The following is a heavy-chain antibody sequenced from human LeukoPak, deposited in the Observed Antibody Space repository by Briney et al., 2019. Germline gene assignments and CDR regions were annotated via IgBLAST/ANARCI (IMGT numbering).Heavy chain of an antibody. V-gene: IGHV4-34*01. J-gene: IGHJ4*02. CDR2: INHSGST. Sequence: SETLSLTCAVYGGSFSGYYWSWIRQPPGKGLEWIGEINHSGSTNYNPSLKSRVTISVDTSKNQFSLKLSSVTAADTAVYYCARGRSLDTAMVTSDYWGQGTLVTVSS. D-gene: IGHD5-18*01. CDR3: ARGRSLDTAMVTSDY. CDR1: GGSFSGYY.